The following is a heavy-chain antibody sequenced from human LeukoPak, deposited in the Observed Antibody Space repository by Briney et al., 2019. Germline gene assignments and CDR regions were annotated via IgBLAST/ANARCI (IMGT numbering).Heavy chain of an antibody. V-gene: IGHV4-31*03. CDR1: GGSISSGGYY. D-gene: IGHD1-1*01. Sequence: SETLSLTCTVSGGSISSGGYYWSWIRQHPGKGLEWIGYIYYSGSTYYNPSLKSRVTISVDTSKNQFSLKLSSVTAADTAVYYCASLGERRDNAFDIWGQGTMVTVSS. CDR2: IYYSGST. CDR3: ASLGERRDNAFDI. J-gene: IGHJ3*02.